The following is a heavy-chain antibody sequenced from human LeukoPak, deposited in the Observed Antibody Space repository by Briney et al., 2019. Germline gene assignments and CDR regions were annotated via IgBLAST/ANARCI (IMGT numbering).Heavy chain of an antibody. D-gene: IGHD4-17*01. CDR1: DESFSGYY. V-gene: IGHV4-34*01. J-gene: IGHJ4*02. CDR2: INHSGSA. CDR3: ARDESTVTTGDY. Sequence: SETLSLTCAVYDESFSGYYWSWIRQPPGKGLEWIGEINHSGSANYNPSLKSRVTISVDTSKNQFSLKLSSVTAADTAVYYCARDESTVTTGDYWGQGTLVTVSS.